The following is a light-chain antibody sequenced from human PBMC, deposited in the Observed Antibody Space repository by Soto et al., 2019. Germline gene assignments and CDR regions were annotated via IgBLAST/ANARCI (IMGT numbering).Light chain of an antibody. Sequence: EIVLTQSPGSLSLSPGDRATLSCRASQTVSSSYLAWYQQIPGQAPRLLIYVASSRATGIPDRFSGSGSGTDFTLTISRLEPEDFAVYYCQQYGGSITFGQGTRLEIK. CDR1: QTVSSSY. CDR3: QQYGGSIT. CDR2: VAS. V-gene: IGKV3-20*01. J-gene: IGKJ5*01.